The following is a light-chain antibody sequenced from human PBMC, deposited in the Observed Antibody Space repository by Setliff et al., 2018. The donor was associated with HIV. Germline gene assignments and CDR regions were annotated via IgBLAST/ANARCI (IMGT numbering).Light chain of an antibody. J-gene: IGLJ3*02. Sequence: QSALAQPASVSGSPRQSVTISCTGTSSDVGGSNYVSWYQQHPGKAPKLMIYDVAGRPSGVSNRFSGSKSGNTAYLTISGLQAEDEADYYCSSYTSSRTLVFGGGTKGTVL. V-gene: IGLV2-14*03. CDR3: SSYTSSRTLV. CDR1: SSDVGGSNY. CDR2: DVA.